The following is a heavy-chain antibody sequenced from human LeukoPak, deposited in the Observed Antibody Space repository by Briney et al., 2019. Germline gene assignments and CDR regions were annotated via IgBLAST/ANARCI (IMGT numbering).Heavy chain of an antibody. D-gene: IGHD5-12*01. CDR3: ARRRWVRGPDVVNPFDY. CDR1: GGSISSSSDY. J-gene: IGHJ4*02. V-gene: IGHV4-39*01. Sequence: PSETLSLTCSLSGGSISSSSDYWGWIRQPPGKGLEWIGSIYHSGRTYYNPSLKSRVTISVDTSKNQFSLKLSSVTAADTAVYYCARRRWVRGPDVVNPFDYWGQGTLVTVSS. CDR2: IYHSGRT.